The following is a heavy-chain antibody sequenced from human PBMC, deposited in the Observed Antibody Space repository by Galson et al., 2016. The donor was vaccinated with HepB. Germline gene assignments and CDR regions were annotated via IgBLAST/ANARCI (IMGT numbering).Heavy chain of an antibody. D-gene: IGHD2-15*01. CDR2: IYFTGST. Sequence: ETLSLTCTVSGGSMAPYYWSWIRQDPGKELEWIAFIYFTGSTNHNPSLKSRVTISRDTSKNQFSLKLSSVTAADTAVYYCASVVVVAATPYWFDPWGQGTLVTVSS. CDR3: ASVVVVAATPYWFDP. V-gene: IGHV4-59*12. J-gene: IGHJ5*02. CDR1: GGSMAPYY.